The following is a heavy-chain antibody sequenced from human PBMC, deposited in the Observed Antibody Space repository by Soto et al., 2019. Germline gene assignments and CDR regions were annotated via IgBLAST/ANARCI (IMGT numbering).Heavy chain of an antibody. CDR1: GFTFSSYW. Sequence: PGGSLRLFCAASGFTFSSYWMSWVRQAPGKGLEWVANIKQDGSEKYYVDSVKGRFTLSRDNAKNSLQLQMNSLRAEDTAIYFCARVAYGNGWIFDYWGRGTLVTVSS. CDR3: ARVAYGNGWIFDY. J-gene: IGHJ4*01. V-gene: IGHV3-7*04. D-gene: IGHD6-19*01. CDR2: IKQDGSEK.